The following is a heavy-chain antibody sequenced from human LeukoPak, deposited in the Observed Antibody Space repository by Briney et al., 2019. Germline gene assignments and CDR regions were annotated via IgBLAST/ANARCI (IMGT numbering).Heavy chain of an antibody. CDR2: IKQDGSEK. Sequence: GGSLRLSCAASGFTFSSYWMSWVRQAPGKGLEWVANIKQDGSEKYYVDSVKGRFTISRDNAKNSLYLQMNSLRAEDTAVYYCARDRVGCSGGSCYSITNWFDPWGQGTLVTVSS. V-gene: IGHV3-7*01. CDR3: ARDRVGCSGGSCYSITNWFDP. D-gene: IGHD2-15*01. CDR1: GFTFSSYW. J-gene: IGHJ5*02.